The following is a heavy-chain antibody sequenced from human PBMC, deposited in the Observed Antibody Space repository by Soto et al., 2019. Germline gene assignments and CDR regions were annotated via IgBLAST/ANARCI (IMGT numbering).Heavy chain of an antibody. J-gene: IGHJ4*02. Sequence: PSETLSLTCTVSGGSISSGSYYWGWIRQPPGKGLVWIGIIYFSGSTYYNPSLKSLVTISVDTSKNQFSLKLSSVTAAYTAVYYCARHTPAISISDHWGQGTLVTVSS. CDR1: GGSISSGSYY. CDR3: ARHTPAISISDH. V-gene: IGHV4-39*01. CDR2: IYFSGST. D-gene: IGHD2-15*01.